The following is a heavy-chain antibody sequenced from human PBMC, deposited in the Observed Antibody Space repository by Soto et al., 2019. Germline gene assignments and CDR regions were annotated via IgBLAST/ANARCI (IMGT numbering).Heavy chain of an antibody. CDR2: INHSGST. V-gene: IGHV4-34*01. D-gene: IGHD5-18*01. CDR3: ARASNKRGYSDGPDY. Sequence: PSETLSLTCAVYGGPFSGYYWTWIRQPPGKGLEWIGEINHSGSTNCNPSLKSRVTISVDTSKNQFSLKLSSVTAADTAVYYCARASNKRGYSDGPDYWGQGTLFTVS. J-gene: IGHJ4*02. CDR1: GGPFSGYY.